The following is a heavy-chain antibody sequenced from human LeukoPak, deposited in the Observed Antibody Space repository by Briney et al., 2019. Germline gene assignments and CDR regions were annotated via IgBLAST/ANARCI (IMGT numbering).Heavy chain of an antibody. J-gene: IGHJ3*02. D-gene: IGHD3-22*01. V-gene: IGHV4-59*08. Sequence: SGPTLVKPSETLSLTCTVSGGSISSYYWSWMRQPPGKGLEWIGYIYYSGSTNYNPSLRSRVTISVDTSKNQFSLKLSSVTAADTGVYYCARQKGYYYDSSDFFPFDAFDICGQGTMVTVSS. CDR2: IYYSGST. CDR3: ARQKGYYYDSSDFFPFDAFDI. CDR1: GGSISSYY.